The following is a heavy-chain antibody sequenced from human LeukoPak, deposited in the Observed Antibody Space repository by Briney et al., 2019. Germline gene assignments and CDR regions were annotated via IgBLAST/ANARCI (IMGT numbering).Heavy chain of an antibody. Sequence: GGSLRLSCAASGFTFSSYAMHWVRQAPGKGLEWVAVISYDGSNKYYADSVKGRFTISRDNSKNTLYLQMNSLRAEDTAVYYCARSRILTAAFDYWGQGTLVTVS. D-gene: IGHD3-9*01. CDR3: ARSRILTAAFDY. J-gene: IGHJ4*02. CDR1: GFTFSSYA. CDR2: ISYDGSNK. V-gene: IGHV3-30*04.